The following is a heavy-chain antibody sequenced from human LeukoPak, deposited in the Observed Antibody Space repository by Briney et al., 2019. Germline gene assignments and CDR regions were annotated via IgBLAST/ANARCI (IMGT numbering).Heavy chain of an antibody. D-gene: IGHD3-22*01. CDR1: GGTFSSYA. CDR3: ARETRYYDSSGYYDAFDI. Sequence: SVKVSCKASGGTFSSYAISWVRHAPGQGLEWMGGIIPIFGTANYAQKFQGRVTITADESTSTAYMELSSLRSEDTAVYYCARETRYYDSSGYYDAFDIWGQGTMVTVSS. J-gene: IGHJ3*02. CDR2: IIPIFGTA. V-gene: IGHV1-69*13.